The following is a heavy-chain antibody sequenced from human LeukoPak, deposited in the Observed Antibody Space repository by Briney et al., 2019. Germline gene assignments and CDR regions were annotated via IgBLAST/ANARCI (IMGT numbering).Heavy chain of an antibody. CDR2: IKQDGSEE. V-gene: IGHV3-7*05. Sequence: PGGSLRLSCAASGFTFNSYWMSWVRQAPGRGLEWVANIKQDGSEEVYVGSVKGRFTISRDNAKNSLFLQMNTLRAEDTAVYYCARDPYSSTWSYGMDVWGQGTTVTVSS. CDR3: ARDPYSSTWSYGMDV. J-gene: IGHJ6*02. D-gene: IGHD6-6*01. CDR1: GFTFNSYW.